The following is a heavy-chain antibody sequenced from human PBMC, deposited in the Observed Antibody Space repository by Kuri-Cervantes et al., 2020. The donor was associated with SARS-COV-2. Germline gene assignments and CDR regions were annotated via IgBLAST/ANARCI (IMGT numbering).Heavy chain of an antibody. CDR2: SYTSGST. V-gene: IGHV4-4*07. CDR1: GGSISRYY. CDR3: ATLPPSYCSSTSCYRKWYSSSSHYYYGMDV. J-gene: IGHJ6*02. D-gene: IGHD2-2*01. Sequence: SETLSLTCTVSGGSISRYYWCWIRQPAGKGLEWIGRSYTSGSTNYNPSLKSRVTISVDTSKDQFSLKLSSVTAADKAVYYCATLPPSYCSSTSCYRKWYSSSSHYYYGMDVWGQGTMVTVSS.